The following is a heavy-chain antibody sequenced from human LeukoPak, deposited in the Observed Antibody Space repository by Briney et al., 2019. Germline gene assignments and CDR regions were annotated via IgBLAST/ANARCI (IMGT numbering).Heavy chain of an antibody. D-gene: IGHD5-12*01. CDR1: GFTLSSYG. Sequence: PGGSLRLSCAASGFTLSSYGMYWVRQAPGKGLEWVAFIRYDGSNKYYADSVKGRFTIFRDNSKNTLYLQMKSLRAEDTAVYYCAKGGGYEAQYYYYYLDVWGKGTTVTISS. J-gene: IGHJ6*03. CDR3: AKGGGYEAQYYYYYLDV. CDR2: IRYDGSNK. V-gene: IGHV3-30*02.